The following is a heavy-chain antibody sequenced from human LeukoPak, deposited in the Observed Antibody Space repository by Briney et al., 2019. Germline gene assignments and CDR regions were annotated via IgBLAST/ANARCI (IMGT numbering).Heavy chain of an antibody. D-gene: IGHD3-22*01. CDR2: SIPIFGTA. Sequence: SVKVSCKASGDTFSTYAISWVRQAPGQGLEWMGGSIPIFGTAKYAQKFQGRVTIITDESTSTAYMELSSLRFEDTAVYYCAVTYYYDSSPTWWGQGTLVTVSS. J-gene: IGHJ4*02. CDR3: AVTYYYDSSPTW. CDR1: GDTFSTYA. V-gene: IGHV1-69*05.